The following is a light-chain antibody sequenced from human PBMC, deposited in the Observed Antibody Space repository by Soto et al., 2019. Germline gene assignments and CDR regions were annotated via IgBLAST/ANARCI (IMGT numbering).Light chain of an antibody. Sequence: MPHPPSSLSASVGDRVTITSRGSQGMRNDLSWYKQKPGKAPKXLIYAESSLQSGVPSRFSVSGSGTEGTLTISSLEPEDGSAYDGLQRNSGPLTFGQGTRLEIK. CDR2: AES. J-gene: IGKJ5*01. CDR1: QGMRND. V-gene: IGKV1-17*01. CDR3: LQRNSGPLT.